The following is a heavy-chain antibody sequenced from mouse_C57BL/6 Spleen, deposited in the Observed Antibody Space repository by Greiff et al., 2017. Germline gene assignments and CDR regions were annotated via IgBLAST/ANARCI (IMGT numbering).Heavy chain of an antibody. CDR3: SYRRGFDY. CDR1: GYTFTSYW. V-gene: IGHV1-7*01. D-gene: IGHD1-1*01. CDR2: INPSSGYT. Sequence: QVHVKQSGAELAKPGASVKLSCKASGYTFTSYWMHWVKQRPGQGLEWIGYINPSSGYTKYNQKFKDKATLTADKSSSTAYMQLSSLTYEDSAVYYCSYRRGFDYWGQGTTLTVSS. J-gene: IGHJ2*01.